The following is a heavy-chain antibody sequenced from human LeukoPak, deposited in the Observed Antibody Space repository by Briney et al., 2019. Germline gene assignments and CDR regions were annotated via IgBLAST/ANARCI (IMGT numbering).Heavy chain of an antibody. CDR2: IYWDDDK. V-gene: IGHV2-5*02. Sequence: SGPTLVKPTQTLTLTCTFSGFSLSTSGVGVGWIRQPPGKALEWLELIYWDDDKRYSPSLKSRITITKDTSKNQVVLTMTNMDPVDTATYYCAHRTAIEWFDPWGQGTLVTVSS. CDR3: AHRTAIEWFDP. J-gene: IGHJ5*02. CDR1: GFSLSTSGVG. D-gene: IGHD2-21*02.